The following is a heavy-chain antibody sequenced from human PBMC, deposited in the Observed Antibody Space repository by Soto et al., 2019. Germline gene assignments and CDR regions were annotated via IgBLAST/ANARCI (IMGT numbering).Heavy chain of an antibody. CDR3: AKERGYNYGYDAMDV. J-gene: IGHJ6*02. CDR2: ISGSGGST. V-gene: IGHV3-23*01. D-gene: IGHD5-18*01. Sequence: EVQLLESGGGLVQPGGSLRLSCAASGFTFSSYAMSWVRQAPGKGLEWVSGISGSGGSTYYADSVKGRFTISRDNSKNTRYLQTNSLRAEETAVYYCAKERGYNYGYDAMDVWGQGTTVTVSS. CDR1: GFTFSSYA.